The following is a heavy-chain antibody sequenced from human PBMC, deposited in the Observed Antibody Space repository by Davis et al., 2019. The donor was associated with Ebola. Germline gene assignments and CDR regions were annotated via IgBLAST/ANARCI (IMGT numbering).Heavy chain of an antibody. Sequence: ASVKVSCKASGYTFTGYYMHWVRQAPGQGLEWMGIINPSGGSTNYAQKFQGRVTMTRDTTTSTVYMELSSLRSDDTAMYYCARGTFWSGYPEYFQHWGQGTLVTVSS. CDR3: ARGTFWSGYPEYFQH. D-gene: IGHD3-3*01. CDR2: INPSGGST. CDR1: GYTFTGYY. J-gene: IGHJ1*01. V-gene: IGHV1-46*03.